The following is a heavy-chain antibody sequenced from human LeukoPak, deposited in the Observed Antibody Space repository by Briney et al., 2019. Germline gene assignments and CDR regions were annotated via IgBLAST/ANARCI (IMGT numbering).Heavy chain of an antibody. CDR2: ISYDGSNK. CDR3: ARDRGAFWSGYGGVDYFDY. D-gene: IGHD3-3*01. V-gene: IGHV3-33*05. Sequence: GGSLRLSCAASGFTFSSYGMHWVRQAPGKGLEWVAVISYDGSNKYYADSVKGRFTISRDNAKNSLYLQMNSLRAEDTAVYYCARDRGAFWSGYGGVDYFDYWGQGTLVTVSS. J-gene: IGHJ4*02. CDR1: GFTFSSYG.